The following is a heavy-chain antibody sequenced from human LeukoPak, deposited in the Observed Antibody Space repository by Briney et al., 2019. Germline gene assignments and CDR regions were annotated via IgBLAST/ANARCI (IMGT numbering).Heavy chain of an antibody. CDR2: IWYGGSNK. Sequence: PGGSLRLSCAASGFTFSSYGMHWVRQAPGKGLEWVAVIWYGGSNKYYADSVKGRFTISRDNSKNTLYLQMNSLRAEDTAVYYCARAGLLWFGDSWEAFDIWGQGTMVTVSS. CDR1: GFTFSSYG. V-gene: IGHV3-33*08. J-gene: IGHJ3*02. CDR3: ARAGLLWFGDSWEAFDI. D-gene: IGHD3-10*01.